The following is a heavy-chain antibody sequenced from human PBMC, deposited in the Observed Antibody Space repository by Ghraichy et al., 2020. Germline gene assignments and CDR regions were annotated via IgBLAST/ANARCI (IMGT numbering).Heavy chain of an antibody. Sequence: GGSLRLSCAASGFTFSSYGMHWVRQAPGKGLEWVAVIWYDGSNKYYADSVKGRFTISRDNSKNTLYLQMNSLRAEDTAVYYCARDAKEYSYGRGVYYYYYMDVWGKGTTVTVSS. CDR2: IWYDGSNK. CDR1: GFTFSSYG. D-gene: IGHD5-18*01. V-gene: IGHV3-33*01. CDR3: ARDAKEYSYGRGVYYYYYMDV. J-gene: IGHJ6*03.